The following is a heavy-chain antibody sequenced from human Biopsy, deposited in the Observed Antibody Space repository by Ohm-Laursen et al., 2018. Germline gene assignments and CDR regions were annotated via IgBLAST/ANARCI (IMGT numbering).Heavy chain of an antibody. CDR1: GSSLNNHY. D-gene: IGHD3-22*01. V-gene: IGHV4-4*08. CDR2: IYSSGRT. J-gene: IGHJ4*02. CDR3: ARHDRSGYWGLDY. Sequence: GTLSLTCSVSGSSLNNHYWSWIRQSPGKGLEWLAYIYSSGRTNYNPSLKSRIIVSVDTSKNQLPLKVTSVTATDTAMYYCARHDRSGYWGLDYWGQGALVTVSA.